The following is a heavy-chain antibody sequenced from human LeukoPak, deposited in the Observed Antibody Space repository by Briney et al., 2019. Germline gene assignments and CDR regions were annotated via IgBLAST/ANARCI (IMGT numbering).Heavy chain of an antibody. D-gene: IGHD6-19*01. Sequence: GASVKVSCKASGYTFTSYGISWVRQAPGQGLEWMGWISAYNGNTNYAQKFQGRVTMTRDTSISTAYMELSRLRSDDTAVYYCARGGVGAVAVVVYWGQGTLVTVSS. V-gene: IGHV1-18*01. J-gene: IGHJ4*02. CDR3: ARGGVGAVAVVVY. CDR1: GYTFTSYG. CDR2: ISAYNGNT.